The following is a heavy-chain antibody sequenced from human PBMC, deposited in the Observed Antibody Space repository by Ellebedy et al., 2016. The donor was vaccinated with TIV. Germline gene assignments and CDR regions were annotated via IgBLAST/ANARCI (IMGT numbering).Heavy chain of an antibody. J-gene: IGHJ4*02. CDR3: ARCSIWSGLDY. V-gene: IGHV4-4*02. CDR1: GGSIISDNW. Sequence: MPSETLSLTCAVSGGSIISDNWWSWVRQPPGKGLEWIGEVFHSGSTNFNPSLKSRVTISVDKSKDQFSLKLSSVTAADTAVYYCARCSIWSGLDYWGQGTLVTVSS. CDR2: VFHSGST. D-gene: IGHD3-3*01.